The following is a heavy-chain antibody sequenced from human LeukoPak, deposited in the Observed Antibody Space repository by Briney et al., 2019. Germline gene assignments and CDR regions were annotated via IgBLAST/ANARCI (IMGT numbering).Heavy chain of an antibody. V-gene: IGHV4-39*01. Sequence: SETLSLTCTDSGGSISSSSYYWGWIRQPPGKGLEWIGSIYYSGSTYYNPSLKSRVTISVDTSKNQFSLKLSSVTAADTAVYYCAIYSSSLFFDYWGQGTLVTVSS. D-gene: IGHD6-6*01. CDR2: IYYSGST. CDR3: AIYSSSLFFDY. CDR1: GGSISSSSYY. J-gene: IGHJ4*02.